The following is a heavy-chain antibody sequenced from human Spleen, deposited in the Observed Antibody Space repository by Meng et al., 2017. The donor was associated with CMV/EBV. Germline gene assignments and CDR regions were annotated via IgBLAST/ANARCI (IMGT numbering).Heavy chain of an antibody. CDR2: IYYSGST. Sequence: SETLSLTCTVSGGSISSYYWSWIRQPPGKGLEWIGYIYYSGSTNYNPSLKSRVTISVDTSKNQFSLKLSSVTAADTAVYYCARGLRYSSSWYCYWGQGTLVTVSS. V-gene: IGHV4-59*12. CDR3: ARGLRYSSSWYCY. D-gene: IGHD6-13*01. CDR1: GGSISSYY. J-gene: IGHJ4*02.